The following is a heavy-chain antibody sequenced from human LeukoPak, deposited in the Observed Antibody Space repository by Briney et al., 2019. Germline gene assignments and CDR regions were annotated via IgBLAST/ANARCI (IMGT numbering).Heavy chain of an antibody. D-gene: IGHD3-3*01. Sequence: PGGSLRLSCAGSGFTFSSYGMHWVRQAPGKGLEWVAVISYDGSNKYYADSVKGRFTISRDNSKNTLYLQMNSLRAEDTAVYYCAALRFLEWLSAYYYGMDVWGQGTTVTVSS. CDR1: GFTFSSYG. V-gene: IGHV3-30*03. J-gene: IGHJ6*02. CDR2: ISYDGSNK. CDR3: AALRFLEWLSAYYYGMDV.